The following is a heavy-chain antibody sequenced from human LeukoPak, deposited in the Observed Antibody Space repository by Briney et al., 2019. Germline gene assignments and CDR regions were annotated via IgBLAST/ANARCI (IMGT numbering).Heavy chain of an antibody. CDR3: ARGAAGPTNWFDP. D-gene: IGHD6-13*01. J-gene: IGHJ5*02. CDR2: IYSGGST. CDR1: GFTVSSNY. V-gene: IGHV3-53*01. Sequence: GGSLRLSCAASGFTVSSNYMSWVRQAPGKGLEWVSVIYSGGSTYYADSVKDRFTISRDNSKNTLYLQMNSLRAEDTAVYYCARGAAGPTNWFDPWGRGTLVTVSS.